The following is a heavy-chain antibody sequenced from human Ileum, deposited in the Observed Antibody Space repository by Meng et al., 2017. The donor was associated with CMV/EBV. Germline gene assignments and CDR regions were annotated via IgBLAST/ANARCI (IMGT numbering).Heavy chain of an antibody. J-gene: IGHJ1*01. CDR3: AHRRGIEEYFQH. D-gene: IGHD6-13*01. CDR1: GFSRSTSGVG. V-gene: IGHV2-5*02. Sequence: QITLNESCPTPVKPTQTLPLTCTFSGFSRSTSGVGLGWIRQPPGKALEWLALIYWDDDKRYSPSLKSRLTITKDTSKNQVVLTMTNMDPVDTATYYCAHRRGIEEYFQHWGQGTLVTVSS. CDR2: IYWDDDK.